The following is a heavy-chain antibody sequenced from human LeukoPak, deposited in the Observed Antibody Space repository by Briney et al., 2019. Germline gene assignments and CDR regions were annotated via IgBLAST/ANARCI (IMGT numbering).Heavy chain of an antibody. Sequence: PSETLSLTCTVSGGSISSSSYYWGWIRQPPGKGLEWIGSIYYSGSTYYNPSLKSRVTISVDTSKNQFSLKLSSVTAADTAVYYCARSDDILTGYYNREYYFDYWGQGTLVTVSS. CDR2: IYYSGST. V-gene: IGHV4-39*07. CDR1: GGSISSSSYY. CDR3: ARSDDILTGYYNREYYFDY. J-gene: IGHJ4*02. D-gene: IGHD3-9*01.